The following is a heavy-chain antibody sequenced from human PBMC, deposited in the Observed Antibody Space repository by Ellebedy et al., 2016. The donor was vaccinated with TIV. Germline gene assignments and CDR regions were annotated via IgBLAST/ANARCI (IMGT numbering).Heavy chain of an antibody. Sequence: SVKVSXXASGGTFSSYAISWVRQAPGQGLEWMGMIIPIFGTPNYAQKFQGRLTITADDSTSTAYMDLRSLRSDDTAVYYCARAPDYGAKTWGQGTLVTVSS. CDR1: GGTFSSYA. D-gene: IGHD4-23*01. CDR3: ARAPDYGAKT. V-gene: IGHV1-69*13. J-gene: IGHJ5*02. CDR2: IIPIFGTP.